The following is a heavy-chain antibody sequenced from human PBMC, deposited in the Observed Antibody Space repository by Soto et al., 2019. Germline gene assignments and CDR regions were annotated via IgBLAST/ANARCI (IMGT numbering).Heavy chain of an antibody. V-gene: IGHV1-69*08. CDR1: GTIFSSYT. Sequence: QVQLVQSGAEVKKPGSSVRVSCKASGTIFSSYTISWVRQAPGQGLEWMGRIIPILGETNSAQKFQGRVTLTADKSTNTANMELNSLRSEDTALYYCTRGLGGRMDDWGQGTTVTVSS. J-gene: IGHJ6*02. CDR2: IIPILGET. D-gene: IGHD3-16*01. CDR3: TRGLGGRMDD.